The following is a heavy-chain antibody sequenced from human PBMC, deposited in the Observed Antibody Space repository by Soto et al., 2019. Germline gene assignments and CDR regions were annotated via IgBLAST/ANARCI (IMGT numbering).Heavy chain of an antibody. V-gene: IGHV4-31*03. CDR3: ARVRRGFWSGYYYYYYGMDV. D-gene: IGHD3-3*01. Sequence: QVQLQESGPGLVKPSQTLSLTCTVSGGSISSGGYYWSWIRQHPGKGLEWIGYIYYSGSTYYNPSLKGRVTISLDTSKNQFSLKLSSVTAADTAVYYCARVRRGFWSGYYYYYYGMDVWGQGTTVTVSS. CDR2: IYYSGST. CDR1: GGSISSGGYY. J-gene: IGHJ6*02.